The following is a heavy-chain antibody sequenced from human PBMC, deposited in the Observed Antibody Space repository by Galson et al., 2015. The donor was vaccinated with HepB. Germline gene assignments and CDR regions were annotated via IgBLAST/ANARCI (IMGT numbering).Heavy chain of an antibody. J-gene: IGHJ5*02. CDR2: ISGSGGST. Sequence: SLRLSCAASGFTFSSYAMSWVRQAPGKWLEWVSAISGSGGSTYYADSVKGRFTISRDNSKSTLYLQMNSLRAEDTAVYYCAKSGILTGPSFDPWGQGTLVTVSS. V-gene: IGHV3-23*01. CDR1: GFTFSSYA. CDR3: AKSGILTGPSFDP. D-gene: IGHD3-9*01.